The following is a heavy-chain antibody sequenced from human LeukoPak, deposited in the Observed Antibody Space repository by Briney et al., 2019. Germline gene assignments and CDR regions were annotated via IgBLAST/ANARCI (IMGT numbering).Heavy chain of an antibody. CDR3: AKSIGYCSDTSCYFFDN. CDR1: GLTFCTYA. J-gene: IGHJ4*02. D-gene: IGHD2-2*01. Sequence: PGGSLRVSCAASGLTFCTYAMSWVRQAPGEGLEWVSAIGGSGDSTYYADSVRGRFTISRDNSKNTLSLQMNSLRAEDTAVYYCAKSIGYCSDTSCYFFDNWGQGTLVTVSS. V-gene: IGHV3-23*01. CDR2: IGGSGDST.